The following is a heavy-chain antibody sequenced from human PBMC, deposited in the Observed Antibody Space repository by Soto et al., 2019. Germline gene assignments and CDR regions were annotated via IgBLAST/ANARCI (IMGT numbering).Heavy chain of an antibody. V-gene: IGHV1-3*01. CDR1: GYTFTSYA. CDR2: INAGNGNT. CDR3: ARDASYDYVWGSYPYFDY. Sequence: GASVKVSCKASGYTFTSYAMHWVRQAPGQRLEWMGWINAGNGNTKYSQKFQGRVTITRDTSASTAYMELSSLRSEDTAVYYCARDASYDYVWGSYPYFDYWGQGTLVTVSS. D-gene: IGHD3-16*01. J-gene: IGHJ4*02.